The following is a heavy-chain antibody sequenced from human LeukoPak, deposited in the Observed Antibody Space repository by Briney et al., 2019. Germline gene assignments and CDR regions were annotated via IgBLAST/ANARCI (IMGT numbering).Heavy chain of an antibody. J-gene: IGHJ6*02. Sequence: GASVKVSCKASGYTFTGYYMHWVRQAPGQGLEWMGWINPNSGGTNYAQRFQGRVTMTRDTSISTAYMELSRLRSDDTAVYYCAAHYCSSTSCYGLYYGMDVWGQGTTVTVSS. D-gene: IGHD2-2*01. CDR1: GYTFTGYY. V-gene: IGHV1-2*02. CDR3: AAHYCSSTSCYGLYYGMDV. CDR2: INPNSGGT.